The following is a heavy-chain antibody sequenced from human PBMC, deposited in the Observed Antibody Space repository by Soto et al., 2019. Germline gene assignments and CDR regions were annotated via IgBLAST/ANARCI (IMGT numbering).Heavy chain of an antibody. CDR3: AKDRYSGTYPTDFDY. V-gene: IGHV3-30*18. CDR1: GFTFSSYG. D-gene: IGHD1-26*01. CDR2: ISYDGGNE. Sequence: QVQLVQSGGGVVQPGRSLRPSCAGSGFTFSSYGIHWVRQAPGKGLEWVALISYDGGNEKYTESVKDRFTISRDDSHNVAYLQMSSLRTEDTAMYYCAKDRYSGTYPTDFDYWGQGSLVTVSS. J-gene: IGHJ4*02.